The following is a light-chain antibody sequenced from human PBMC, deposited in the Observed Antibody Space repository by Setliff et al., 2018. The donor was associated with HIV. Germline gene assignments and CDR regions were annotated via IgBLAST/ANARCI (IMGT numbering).Light chain of an antibody. V-gene: IGLV2-14*03. J-gene: IGLJ1*01. Sequence: QSALTQPASVSGSPGQSITISCTGRRSDVGNYNFVSWYQQLPGKAPRLILYEVNKRPSGISDRFSGSKSGNTASLTISGLQAEDEADYYCNSFTSSNTYVFGSGTKVTVL. CDR1: RSDVGNYNF. CDR3: NSFTSSNTYV. CDR2: EVN.